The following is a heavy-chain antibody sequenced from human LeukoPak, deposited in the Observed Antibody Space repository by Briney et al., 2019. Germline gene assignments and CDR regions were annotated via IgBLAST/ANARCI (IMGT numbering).Heavy chain of an antibody. D-gene: IGHD4-23*01. V-gene: IGHV5-51*01. CDR3: ARRTVVTPGDDAFDI. Sequence: GESLKISCKGSGYSFTSYWIGWVRQVPGKGLEWMGIIYPGDSDTRYSPSFQGQVTISADKSISTAYLQWSSLKASDTAMYYCARRTVVTPGDDAFDIWGQGTMVTVSS. CDR2: IYPGDSDT. J-gene: IGHJ3*02. CDR1: GYSFTSYW.